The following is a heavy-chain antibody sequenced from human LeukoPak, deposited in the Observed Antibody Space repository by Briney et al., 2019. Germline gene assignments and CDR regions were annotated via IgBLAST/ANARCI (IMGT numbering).Heavy chain of an antibody. D-gene: IGHD2-15*01. Sequence: SETLSLTCAVYGGSFSGYYWSWIRQPPGKGLEWIGEINHSGSTNYNPSLRSRVTISVDTSKNQFSLKLSSVTAADTAVYYCARGILGYCSGGSCYNWFDPWGQGTLVTVSS. CDR3: ARGILGYCSGGSCYNWFDP. CDR1: GGSFSGYY. CDR2: INHSGST. V-gene: IGHV4-34*01. J-gene: IGHJ5*02.